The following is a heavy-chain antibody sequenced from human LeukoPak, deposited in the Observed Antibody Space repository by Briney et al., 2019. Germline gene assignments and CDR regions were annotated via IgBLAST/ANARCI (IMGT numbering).Heavy chain of an antibody. J-gene: IGHJ6*03. CDR2: ISGSGGST. CDR1: GFTFSSYA. D-gene: IGHD3-9*01. V-gene: IGHV3-23*01. Sequence: PGGSLRLSCAASGFTFSSYAMSWVRQAPGKGLEWVSAISGSGGSTYYADSVKGRFTISRDNSKNTLYLQMNSLRAEDTAVYYCAKGGISYYDILTGLNYYYMDVWGKGTTVTVSS. CDR3: AKGGISYYDILTGLNYYYMDV.